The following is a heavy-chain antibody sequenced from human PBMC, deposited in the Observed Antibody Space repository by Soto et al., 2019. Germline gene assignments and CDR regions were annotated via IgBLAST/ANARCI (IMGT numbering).Heavy chain of an antibody. Sequence: QVQLVQSGAEVKKPGSSVKVSCKASGGTFSSYAISWVRQAPGQGLEWMGGIIPIFGTANYAQKFQGRVTMTAEESTSTAYMELSSLRSEDTAVYYWARDHYGDYSGYYYYYGMDVWGQGTTVTVSS. CDR2: IIPIFGTA. CDR1: GGTFSSYA. V-gene: IGHV1-69*12. J-gene: IGHJ6*02. D-gene: IGHD4-17*01. CDR3: ARDHYGDYSGYYYYYGMDV.